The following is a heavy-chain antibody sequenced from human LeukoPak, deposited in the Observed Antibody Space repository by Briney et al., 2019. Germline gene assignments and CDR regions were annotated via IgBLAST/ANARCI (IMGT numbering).Heavy chain of an antibody. V-gene: IGHV3-23*01. Sequence: GGSLRLSCAASGFTFNTYAMSWVRQAPGKGLEWVSSISGSGGSTYYADSVKGRFTISRDNSNNTLYLQINSLRAEDTAVYYCAKGLDIVVVPAAIPTAEFDYWGQGTLVTVSS. CDR3: AKGLDIVVVPAAIPTAEFDY. J-gene: IGHJ4*02. CDR1: GFTFNTYA. CDR2: ISGSGGST. D-gene: IGHD2-2*03.